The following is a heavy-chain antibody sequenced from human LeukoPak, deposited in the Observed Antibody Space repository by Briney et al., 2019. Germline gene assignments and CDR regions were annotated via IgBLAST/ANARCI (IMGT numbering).Heavy chain of an antibody. CDR1: GFTFSSYA. V-gene: IGHV3-23*01. CDR2: ISGSGGST. CDR3: AKGILTWVTPTLDY. J-gene: IGHJ4*02. Sequence: PGGSLRLSCAASGFTFSSYAMSWVRQAPGKGLEWVSAISGSGGSTYYADSVKGRFTISRDNSKNTLYLQMNSLRAEDTAVYYYAKGILTWVTPTLDYWGQGTLVTVSS. D-gene: IGHD2-21*02.